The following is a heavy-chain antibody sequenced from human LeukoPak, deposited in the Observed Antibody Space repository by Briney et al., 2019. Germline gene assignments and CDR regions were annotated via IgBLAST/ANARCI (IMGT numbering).Heavy chain of an antibody. Sequence: SETLSLTCAVYGGSFSGYYWSWIRQPPGKGLEWIGEINHSGSTNYNPSLKSRVTISVDTSKNQFSLKLSSVTAADTAVYYCARGHWWLRLRYYYYYMDVWGKGTTVTVSS. D-gene: IGHD5-12*01. CDR3: ARGHWWLRLRYYYYYMDV. CDR2: INHSGST. J-gene: IGHJ6*03. CDR1: GGSFSGYY. V-gene: IGHV4-34*01.